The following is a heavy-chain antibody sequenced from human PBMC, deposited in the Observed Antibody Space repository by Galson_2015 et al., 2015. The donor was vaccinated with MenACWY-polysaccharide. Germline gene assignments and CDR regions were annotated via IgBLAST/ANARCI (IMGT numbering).Heavy chain of an antibody. CDR1: GYTFTSYD. CDR3: ARVGYYYDSSGYRHDAFDI. CDR2: MNPNSGNT. V-gene: IGHV1-8*01. D-gene: IGHD3-22*01. J-gene: IGHJ3*02. Sequence: SVKVSCKASGYTFTSYDINWVRQATGQGLEWMGWMNPNSGNTGYAQKFQGRVTMSTDTSTSTAYMELRSLRSDDTAVYYCARVGYYYDSSGYRHDAFDIWGQGTMVTVSS.